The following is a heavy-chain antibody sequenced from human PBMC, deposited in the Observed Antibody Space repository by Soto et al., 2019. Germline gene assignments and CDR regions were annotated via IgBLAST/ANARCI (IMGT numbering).Heavy chain of an antibody. Sequence: QVQLVQSGAEEKKPGASVKGSCKASGYTFTGYAMHWVRQAPGQRLEWMGWINAGNGNTKYSQKFQGRVTITRDTSASAAYMELSSLSSEDTAVYYCARAVAVAADFDYWGQGTLVTVSS. CDR1: GYTFTGYA. V-gene: IGHV1-3*05. J-gene: IGHJ4*02. CDR2: INAGNGNT. D-gene: IGHD6-19*01. CDR3: ARAVAVAADFDY.